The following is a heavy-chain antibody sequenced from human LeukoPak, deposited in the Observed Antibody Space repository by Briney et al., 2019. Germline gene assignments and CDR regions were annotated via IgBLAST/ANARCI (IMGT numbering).Heavy chain of an antibody. V-gene: IGHV1-69*13. CDR2: IIPIFGTA. Sequence: ASVKVSCKASGGTFSSYAISWVRQAPGQGLEWMGGIIPIFGTANYAQKFQGRVTITADESTSTAYMGLSSLRSEDTAVYYCARSRSGYYYGDYWGQGTLVTVSS. D-gene: IGHD3-22*01. CDR1: GGTFSSYA. CDR3: ARSRSGYYYGDY. J-gene: IGHJ4*02.